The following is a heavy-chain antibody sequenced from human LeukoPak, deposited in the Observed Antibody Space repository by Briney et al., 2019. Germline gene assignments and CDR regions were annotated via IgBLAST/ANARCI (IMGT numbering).Heavy chain of an antibody. CDR1: GGSISTTNYY. CDR2: IYSSGNT. V-gene: IGHV4-39*01. D-gene: IGHD2-15*01. CDR3: ARHPANIVVVVAAFDY. J-gene: IGHJ4*02. Sequence: SETLSLTCTVSGGSISTTNYYWGWIRQPPGRDLEWIGSIYSSGNTYYNPSLESRVTISVDTSKNQFSLKLSSVTAADTAVYYCARHPANIVVVVAAFDYWGQGTLVTVSS.